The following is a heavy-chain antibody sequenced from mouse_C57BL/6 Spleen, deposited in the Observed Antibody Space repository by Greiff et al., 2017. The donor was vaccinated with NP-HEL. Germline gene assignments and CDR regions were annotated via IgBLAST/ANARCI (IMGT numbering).Heavy chain of an antibody. Sequence: EVKLMESGGGLVQPGGSLKLSCAASGFTFSDYYMYWVRQTPEKRLEWVAYISNGGGSTYYPDTVKGRFTISRDNAKNTLYLQMSRLKSEDTAMYYCARQYYYGSSYEDWYFDVWGTGTTVTVSS. V-gene: IGHV5-12*01. CDR3: ARQYYYGSSYEDWYFDV. D-gene: IGHD1-1*01. CDR1: GFTFSDYY. J-gene: IGHJ1*03. CDR2: ISNGGGST.